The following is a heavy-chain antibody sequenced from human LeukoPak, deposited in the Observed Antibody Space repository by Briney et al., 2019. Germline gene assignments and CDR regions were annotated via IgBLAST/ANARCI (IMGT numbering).Heavy chain of an antibody. V-gene: IGHV4-59*01. Sequence: SETLSLTCTVSGGSISSYFWSWIRQPPGKGLEWIGYIYYSGSTNYNPSLQSRVTISVDTSKNQFSLKLSSVAAADTAVYYCARRPYSSGYYLMDYWGQGTLVTVSS. CDR3: ARRPYSSGYYLMDY. CDR2: IYYSGST. J-gene: IGHJ4*02. D-gene: IGHD3-22*01. CDR1: GGSISSYF.